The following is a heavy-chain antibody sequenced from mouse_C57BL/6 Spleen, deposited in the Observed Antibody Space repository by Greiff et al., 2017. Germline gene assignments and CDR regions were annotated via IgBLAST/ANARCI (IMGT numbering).Heavy chain of an antibody. D-gene: IGHD4-1*01. CDR3: AKTNWDDGGAWFAY. V-gene: IGHV2-5*01. CDR2: IWRGGST. J-gene: IGHJ3*01. Sequence: VQLKESGPGLVQPSQSLSITCTVSGFSLTSYGVHWVRQSPGKGLEWLGVIWRGGSTDYNAAFMSRLSITKDNSKSQVFFKMNSLQADDTAIYYCAKTNWDDGGAWFAYWGQGTLVTVSA. CDR1: GFSLTSYG.